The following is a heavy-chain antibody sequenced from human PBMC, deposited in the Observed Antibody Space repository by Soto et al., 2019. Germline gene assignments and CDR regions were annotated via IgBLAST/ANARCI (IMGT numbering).Heavy chain of an antibody. CDR3: ARKVPAAIAYYYGMDV. V-gene: IGHV4-31*03. Sequence: QVQLQESGPGLVKPSQTLSLTCTVSGGSISSGGYYWSWIRQHPGKGLEWIGYIYYSGSTYYNPSLKSRVTISVDTSKNQFSLKLSSVTAADTAVYYCARKVPAAIAYYYGMDVWGQGTTVTVSS. D-gene: IGHD2-2*01. CDR2: IYYSGST. J-gene: IGHJ6*02. CDR1: GGSISSGGYY.